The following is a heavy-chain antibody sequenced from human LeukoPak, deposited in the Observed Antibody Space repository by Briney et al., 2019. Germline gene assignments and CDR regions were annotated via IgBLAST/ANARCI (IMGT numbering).Heavy chain of an antibody. Sequence: GGSLRLSCAASGFTFDDYGMSWVRHAPGKGLEWVSGINWNGGSTVYADSVKGRFTISRDNAKNSLYLQMNSLRAEDTAVYYCAREGGIAVAGTRRYYYYYYMDVWGKGTTVTVSS. CDR3: AREGGIAVAGTRRYYYYYYMDV. CDR2: INWNGGST. V-gene: IGHV3-20*04. CDR1: GFTFDDYG. D-gene: IGHD6-19*01. J-gene: IGHJ6*03.